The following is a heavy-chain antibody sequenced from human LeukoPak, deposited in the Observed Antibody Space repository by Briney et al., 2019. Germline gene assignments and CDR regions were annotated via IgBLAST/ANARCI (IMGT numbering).Heavy chain of an antibody. CDR1: GYTFTGYS. CDR2: INPNSGGT. Sequence: ASVKVSCTASGYTFTGYSMHWVRQAPGQGLEWMGRINPNSGGTQYAQKFQGRVTMTSDSSIITVYMELSSLRSDDTAIYYCGRDRAFRGGGFHPWGQGTLVTVSS. CDR3: GRDRAFRGGGFHP. V-gene: IGHV1-2*06. J-gene: IGHJ5*02. D-gene: IGHD3-10*01.